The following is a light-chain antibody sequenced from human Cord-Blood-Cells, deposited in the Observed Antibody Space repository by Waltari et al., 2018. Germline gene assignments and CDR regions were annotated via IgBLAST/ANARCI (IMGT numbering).Light chain of an antibody. V-gene: IGLV2-23*01. CDR2: EGS. CDR1: SSHLGSYNL. Sequence: QSALTQPASVSGSPGQSITISCTGTSSHLGSYNLVSWYQQHPGKAPKLMIYEGSKWPSGVSNRFSGSKSGNTASLTISGLQAEDEADYYCCSYAGSSTWVFGGGTKLTVL. J-gene: IGLJ3*02. CDR3: CSYAGSSTWV.